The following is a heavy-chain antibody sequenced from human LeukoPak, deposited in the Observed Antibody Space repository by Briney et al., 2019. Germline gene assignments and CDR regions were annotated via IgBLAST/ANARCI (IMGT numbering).Heavy chain of an antibody. D-gene: IGHD3-10*01. CDR2: IYHSGST. CDR3: ARDRRGFDWFDY. CDR1: GYSICSGYY. V-gene: IGHV4-38-2*02. J-gene: IGHJ5*01. Sequence: PSETLSLTCTVSGYSICSGYYWGWIRQPPGKGLEWIGSIYHSGSTYYNPSLKSRVTISVDTSKNQFSLKLSSVTAADTAVYYCARDRRGFDWFDYWGQGTLVTVSS.